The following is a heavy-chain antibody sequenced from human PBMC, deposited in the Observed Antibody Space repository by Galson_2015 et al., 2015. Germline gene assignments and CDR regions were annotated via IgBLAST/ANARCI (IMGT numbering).Heavy chain of an antibody. V-gene: IGHV3-30*18. CDR2: ISYDGSNK. CDR1: GFTFSSYG. CDR3: AKTVAGTDFDY. D-gene: IGHD6-19*01. J-gene: IGHJ4*02. Sequence: LRLSCAASGFTFSSYGMHWVRQAPGKGLEWVAVISYDGSNKYYADSVKGRFTISRDNSKNTLYLQMNSLRAEDTAVYYCAKTVAGTDFDYWGQGTLVTVSS.